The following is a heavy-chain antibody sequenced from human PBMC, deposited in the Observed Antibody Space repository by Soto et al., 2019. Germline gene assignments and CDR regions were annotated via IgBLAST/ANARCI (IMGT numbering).Heavy chain of an antibody. Sequence: QVQLVQSGAEVKKPGSSVKVSCKASGGTFSSYTISWVRQAPGQGLEWMGRIIPILGIANYAQKFQGRVTITADKSTSTAYMELSSLRSEDTVVYYCARGSYRQDYFDYWGQGTLVTVSS. D-gene: IGHD3-16*02. J-gene: IGHJ4*01. V-gene: IGHV1-69*02. CDR3: ARGSYRQDYFDY. CDR2: IIPILGIA. CDR1: GGTFSSYT.